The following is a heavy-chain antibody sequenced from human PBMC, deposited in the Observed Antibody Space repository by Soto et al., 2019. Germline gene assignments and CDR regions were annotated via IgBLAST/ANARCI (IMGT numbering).Heavy chain of an antibody. CDR2: ISAYNGNT. D-gene: IGHD4-17*01. Sequence: ASVKVSCKASGGTFSSYGISWVRQAPGQGLEWMGWISAYNGNTNYAQKLQGRVTMTTDTSTSTAYMELRSLRSDDTAVYYCARDGDPWNGDYLYFDYWGQGTLVTVSS. CDR1: GGTFSSYG. J-gene: IGHJ4*02. CDR3: ARDGDPWNGDYLYFDY. V-gene: IGHV1-18*01.